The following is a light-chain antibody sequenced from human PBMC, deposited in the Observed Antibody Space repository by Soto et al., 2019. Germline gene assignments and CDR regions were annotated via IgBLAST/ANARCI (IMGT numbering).Light chain of an antibody. V-gene: IGKV4-1*01. CDR2: WAS. Sequence: DIVMTQSPASLAVSLGERVTINCKSSQSVLYSANDENYLAWYQQKPGQPPKLLIYWASTRESGVPDRFSGSGSRTDFTLTISSLQAEDVAVYYCQQYYTTPWAFGQGTKVEI. CDR1: QSVLYSANDENY. J-gene: IGKJ1*01. CDR3: QQYYTTPWA.